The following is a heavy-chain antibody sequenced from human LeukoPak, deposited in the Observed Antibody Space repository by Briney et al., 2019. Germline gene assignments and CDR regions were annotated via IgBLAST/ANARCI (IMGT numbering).Heavy chain of an antibody. V-gene: IGHV4-39*01. CDR2: IYYNGST. CDR1: GGSISSSSYY. Sequence: SETLSLTCTVSGGSISSSSYYWGWIRQPPGKGLEWIGSIYYNGSTYYYPSLKSRITISVDTSKNQFSLKLSSVTAADTAVYYRARLDPPMVVTPIDYWGQGTLVTVSS. D-gene: IGHD4-23*01. J-gene: IGHJ4*02. CDR3: ARLDPPMVVTPIDY.